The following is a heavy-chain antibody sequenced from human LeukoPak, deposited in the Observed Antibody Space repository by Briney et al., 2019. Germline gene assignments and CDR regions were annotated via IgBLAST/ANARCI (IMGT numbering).Heavy chain of an antibody. J-gene: IGHJ5*02. D-gene: IGHD3-22*01. Sequence: SETLSLTCTVSGGSISSSSYYWGWIRQPPGKGLEWIGSIYYSGSTYYNPSLKSRVTISVDTSKNQFSLKLSSVTAADTAVYYCARDFSLPNYYDSSGYRNWFDPWGQGTLVTVSS. V-gene: IGHV4-39*02. CDR2: IYYSGST. CDR3: ARDFSLPNYYDSSGYRNWFDP. CDR1: GGSISSSSYY.